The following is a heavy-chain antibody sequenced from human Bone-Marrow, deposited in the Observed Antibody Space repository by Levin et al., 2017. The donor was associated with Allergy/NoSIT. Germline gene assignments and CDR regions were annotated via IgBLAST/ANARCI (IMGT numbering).Heavy chain of an antibody. CDR1: GFTFSNAW. D-gene: IGHD3-22*01. V-gene: IGHV3-15*01. J-gene: IGHJ6*02. CDR3: TTDLRYYYDSSGMDG. CDR2: IKSKTDGGTT. Sequence: RSGGSLRLSCAASGFTFSNAWMSWVRQAPGKGLEWVGRIKSKTDGGTTDYAAPVKGRFTISRDDSKNTLYLQMNSLKTEDTAVYYCTTDLRYYYDSSGMDGWGQGTTVTVSS.